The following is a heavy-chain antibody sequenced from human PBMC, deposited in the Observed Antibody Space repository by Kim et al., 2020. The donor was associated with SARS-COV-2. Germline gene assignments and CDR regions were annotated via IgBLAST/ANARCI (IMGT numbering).Heavy chain of an antibody. CDR2: IYYSGST. J-gene: IGHJ5*02. CDR1: GGSISSSSYY. Sequence: SETLSLTCTVSGGSISSSSYYWGWIRQPPGKGLEWIGSIYYSGSTYYNPSLKSRVTISVDTSKNQFSLKLSSVTAADTAVYYCARHFLLGYCSSTSCYVGGDNWFDPWGQGTLVTVSS. V-gene: IGHV4-39*01. CDR3: ARHFLLGYCSSTSCYVGGDNWFDP. D-gene: IGHD2-2*01.